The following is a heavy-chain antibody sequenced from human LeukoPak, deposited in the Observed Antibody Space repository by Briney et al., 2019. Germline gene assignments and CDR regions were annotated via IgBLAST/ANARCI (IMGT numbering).Heavy chain of an antibody. CDR1: GYTFTSYG. V-gene: IGHV1-18*01. CDR3: ARHSRGWPPEYFQH. Sequence: ASVKVSCKASGYTFTSYGISWVRQAPGQGLEWMGWISAYNGNTNYAQKLQGRVTMTTDTSTSTAYMELRSLRSDDTAVYYCARHSRGWPPEYFQHWGQGTLVTVSS. CDR2: ISAYNGNT. D-gene: IGHD6-19*01. J-gene: IGHJ1*01.